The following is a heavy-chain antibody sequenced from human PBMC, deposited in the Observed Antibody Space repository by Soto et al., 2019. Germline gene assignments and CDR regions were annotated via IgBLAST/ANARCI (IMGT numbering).Heavy chain of an antibody. CDR1: GTSIGIYY. Sequence: PETLSLTSPESGTSIGIYYWLLLRQPRGKGLEWIANIHYSGTTNYNPSLASRVTLSVDTSKNQFSLKLSSVTAADTAVYYCARAYDRIAVAGIIFDYWGQGTLVTGSS. V-gene: IGHV4-59*01. J-gene: IGHJ4*02. CDR3: ARAYDRIAVAGIIFDY. D-gene: IGHD6-19*01. CDR2: IHYSGTT.